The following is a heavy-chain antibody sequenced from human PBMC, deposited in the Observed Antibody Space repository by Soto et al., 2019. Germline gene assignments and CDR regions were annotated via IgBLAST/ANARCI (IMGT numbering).Heavy chain of an antibody. J-gene: IGHJ5*02. Sequence: ETLSLTCTVSGGSISSYSWSWIRQPPGKGLEWIGYIFYSGSTNYNPSLKSRVTISVDTSKNQFSLKLSSVTDADTAVYYCARDLRLTMVRGVFNWFDPWGQGTPVTVYS. D-gene: IGHD3-10*01. CDR1: GGSISSYS. V-gene: IGHV4-59*01. CDR2: IFYSGST. CDR3: ARDLRLTMVRGVFNWFDP.